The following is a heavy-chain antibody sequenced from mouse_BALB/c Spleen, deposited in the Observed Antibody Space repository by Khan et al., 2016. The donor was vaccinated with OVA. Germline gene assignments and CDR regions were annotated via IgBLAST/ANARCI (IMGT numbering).Heavy chain of an antibody. CDR1: GFTFTDYY. CDR2: IRNKANIYTT. Sequence: EVELVESGGGLVQPGGSLRLSCATSGFTFTDYYMSWVRQPPGKALEWLGFIRNKANIYTTEYSASVKGRFTISRDNSQSILFLQMNTLGAEDSATYYCARDNPYAIDYWGQGTSVTVSS. V-gene: IGHV7-3*02. CDR3: ARDNPYAIDY. J-gene: IGHJ4*01.